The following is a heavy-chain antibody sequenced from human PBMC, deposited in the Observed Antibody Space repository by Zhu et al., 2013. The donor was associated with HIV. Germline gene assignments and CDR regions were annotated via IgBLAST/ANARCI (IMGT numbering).Heavy chain of an antibody. CDR3: ARDVVVDAGPNYYYYHGMDV. CDR2: IYYIGNT. D-gene: IGHD2-15*01. V-gene: IGHV4-30-4*01. CDR1: GASINSGGYY. J-gene: IGHJ6*02. Sequence: QVQLQESGPGLVKPSQTLSLTCTVSGASINSGGYYWSWLRQPPGKGLEWIGYIYYIGNTYYTSSLRSRITISIDTSKNRFSLKLSSVTTADTAVYYCARDVVVDAGPNYYYYHGMDVWGQGTTVTVSS.